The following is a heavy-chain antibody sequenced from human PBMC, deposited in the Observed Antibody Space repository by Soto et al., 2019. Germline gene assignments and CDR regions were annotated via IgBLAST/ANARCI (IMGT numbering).Heavy chain of an antibody. CDR1: GGSISSGGYY. D-gene: IGHD6-13*01. Sequence: LSLTCTVSGGSISSGGYYWSWIRQHPGKGLEWIGYTYYSGSTYYNPSLKSRVTISVDTSKNQFSLKLSSVTAADTAVYYCARDRSGIAAAGTGRFDYWGQGTLVTVSS. CDR3: ARDRSGIAAAGTGRFDY. V-gene: IGHV4-31*03. J-gene: IGHJ4*02. CDR2: TYYSGST.